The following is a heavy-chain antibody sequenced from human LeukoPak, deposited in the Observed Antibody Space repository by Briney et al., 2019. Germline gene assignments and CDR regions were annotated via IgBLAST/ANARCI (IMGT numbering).Heavy chain of an antibody. D-gene: IGHD1-7*01. CDR2: ITTNTGNP. J-gene: IGHJ4*02. CDR3: ARDGNWNYPDY. Sequence: ASVKVSCKASGYTFTNYAINWVRQAPGQGLEWMGWITTNTGNPTYAQGFTGRFVFSLDTTVSTAYLQISSLKAEDTAIYYCARDGNWNYPDYWGQGSLVTVSS. CDR1: GYTFTNYA. V-gene: IGHV7-4-1*02.